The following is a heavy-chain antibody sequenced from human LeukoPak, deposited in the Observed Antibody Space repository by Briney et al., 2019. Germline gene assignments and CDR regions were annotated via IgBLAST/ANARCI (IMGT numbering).Heavy chain of an antibody. J-gene: IGHJ4*02. CDR2: IYYSGST. Sequence: NPSETLSLTCTVSGGSISSYYWSWIRQPAGKGLEWIGSIYYSGSTYYNPSLKSRVTISVDTSKNQFSLKLSSVTAADTAVYYCARQGQQLVVWYFDYWGQGTLVTVSS. D-gene: IGHD6-13*01. V-gene: IGHV4-59*05. CDR3: ARQGQQLVVWYFDY. CDR1: GGSISSYY.